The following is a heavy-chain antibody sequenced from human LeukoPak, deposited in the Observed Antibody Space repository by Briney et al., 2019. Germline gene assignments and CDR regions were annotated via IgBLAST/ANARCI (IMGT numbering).Heavy chain of an antibody. D-gene: IGHD3-10*01. CDR1: GFTVSSNY. J-gene: IGHJ4*02. V-gene: IGHV3-53*01. Sequence: GGSLRLSCAASGFTVSSNYMSWVRQAPGKGLEWVSVIYSGGSTYYADSVKGRFTISRDNSKNTLYLQMNSLRAEDTAVYYCAKGGSRFTMVQVDYWGQGTLVTVSS. CDR3: AKGGSRFTMVQVDY. CDR2: IYSGGST.